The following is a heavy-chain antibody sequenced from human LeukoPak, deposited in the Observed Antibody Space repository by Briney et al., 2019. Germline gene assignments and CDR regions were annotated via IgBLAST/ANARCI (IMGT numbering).Heavy chain of an antibody. J-gene: IGHJ4*02. V-gene: IGHV4-4*02. D-gene: IGHD6-19*01. CDR3: ARGSGWYGIDY. Sequence: SGTLSLTCAVSGASMSSFTWWSWVRQPPGKGLEWIGEIYHSGSTNYNSSLKSRVTISVDKSKNQFSLKLSSVTAADTAVYYCARGSGWYGIDYWGQGTLVTVSS. CDR2: IYHSGST. CDR1: GASMSSFTW.